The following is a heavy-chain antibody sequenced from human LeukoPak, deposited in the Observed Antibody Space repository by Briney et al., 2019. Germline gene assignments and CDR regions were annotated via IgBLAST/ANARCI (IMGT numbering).Heavy chain of an antibody. CDR2: TYYRSKWYN. V-gene: IGHV6-1*01. J-gene: IGHJ5*02. D-gene: IGHD3-10*01. CDR1: GDSVSSNSAA. CDR3: ARDRIYGSGSYYFINWFDP. Sequence: SQTLSLTCAISGDSVSSNSAAWNWIRQSPSRGLEWLGRTYYRSKWYNDYAVSVKSRITINPDTSKNQFSLQPNSVTPEDTAVYYCARDRIYGSGSYYFINWFDPWGQGTLVTVSS.